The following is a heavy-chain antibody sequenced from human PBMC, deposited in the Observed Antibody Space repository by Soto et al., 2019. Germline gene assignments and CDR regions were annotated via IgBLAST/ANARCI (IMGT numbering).Heavy chain of an antibody. V-gene: IGHV3-53*01. CDR1: GLTVSRNY. J-gene: IGHJ6*02. CDR3: ARFSQGGPEGMDV. Sequence: EVQLVESGGGFIQPGGSLRLSCVVSGLTVSRNYMTWVRQAPGKGLECVSVIYSGGSTYSADSVKGRFTISRDNSKNTVFLLMNSLRVEDTAVYYCARFSQGGPEGMDVWGQRTTVTVS. D-gene: IGHD3-16*01. CDR2: IYSGGST.